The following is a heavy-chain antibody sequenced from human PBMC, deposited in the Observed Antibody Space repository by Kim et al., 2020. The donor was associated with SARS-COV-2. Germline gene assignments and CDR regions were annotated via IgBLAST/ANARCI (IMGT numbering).Heavy chain of an antibody. J-gene: IGHJ3*02. Sequence: ADSVKGRFTISRDNSKNTLYLQMNSLRAEDTAVYYCAKGQGLRRLDAFDIWGQGTMVTVSS. CDR3: AKGQGLRRLDAFDI. V-gene: IGHV3-23*01. D-gene: IGHD4-17*01.